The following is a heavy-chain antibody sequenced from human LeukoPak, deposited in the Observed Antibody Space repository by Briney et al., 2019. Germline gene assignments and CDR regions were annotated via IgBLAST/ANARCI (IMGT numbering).Heavy chain of an antibody. J-gene: IGHJ4*02. V-gene: IGHV3-48*04. CDR1: GFTFSSYA. D-gene: IGHD3-22*01. Sequence: GGSLRLSCAASGFTFSSYAMNWVRQAPGKGLEWVSYISSSGSTIYYADSVKGRFTISRDNAKNSLYLQMNSLRAEDTAVYYCARDWYYYDSSGYYFGYWGQGTLVTVSS. CDR2: ISSSGSTI. CDR3: ARDWYYYDSSGYYFGY.